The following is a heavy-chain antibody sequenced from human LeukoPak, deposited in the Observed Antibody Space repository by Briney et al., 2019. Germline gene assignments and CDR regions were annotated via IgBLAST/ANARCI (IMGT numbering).Heavy chain of an antibody. Sequence: SETLSLTCIVSRGPVSSTTYYWSWIRQPPGKGLEWIASINYSGSTYYNPSLKSRVTISVDTSENQFSLKLSSVTAADTAVYYCARYVVYGSGKYYFDYWGQGTLVTVSS. D-gene: IGHD3-10*01. J-gene: IGHJ4*02. CDR3: ARYVVYGSGKYYFDY. CDR2: INYSGST. V-gene: IGHV4-39*01. CDR1: RGPVSSTTYY.